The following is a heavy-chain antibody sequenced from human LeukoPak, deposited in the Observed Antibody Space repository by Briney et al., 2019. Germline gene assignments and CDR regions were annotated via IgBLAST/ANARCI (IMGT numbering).Heavy chain of an antibody. CDR3: ASHDDSNWFDP. J-gene: IGHJ5*02. Sequence: GSLRLSCAASGFTFSSYAMSWVRQPPGKGLEWIGSIYYSGSTYYNPSLKSRVTISVDTSKNQFSLKLSSVTAADTAVYYCASHDDSNWFDPWGQGTLVTVSS. V-gene: IGHV4-39*01. CDR2: IYYSGST. CDR1: GFTFSSYA. D-gene: IGHD1-1*01.